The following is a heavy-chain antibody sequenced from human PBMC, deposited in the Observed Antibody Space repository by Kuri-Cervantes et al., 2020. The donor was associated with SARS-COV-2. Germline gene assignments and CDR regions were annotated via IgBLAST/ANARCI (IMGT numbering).Heavy chain of an antibody. CDR3: AKDNVVADGYNSLEGAFDY. Sequence: GESLKISCAASGFTFSSYWMHWVRQAPGKGLVWVSRINSDGSSTSYADSVKGRFTISRDNAKNTLYLQMNSLRAEDTAVYYCAKDNVVADGYNSLEGAFDYWGQGTLVTVSS. CDR1: GFTFSSYW. D-gene: IGHD5-24*01. J-gene: IGHJ4*02. V-gene: IGHV3-74*01. CDR2: INSDGSST.